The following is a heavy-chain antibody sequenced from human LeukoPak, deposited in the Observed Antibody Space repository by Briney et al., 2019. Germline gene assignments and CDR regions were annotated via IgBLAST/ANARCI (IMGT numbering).Heavy chain of an antibody. D-gene: IGHD1-14*01. V-gene: IGHV4-59*01. J-gene: IGHJ3*02. CDR3: ARVHEPGNDAFDI. CDR2: IYYSGST. Sequence: SETLSLTCTVSGGSISSYYWSWIRQPPGKGLEWIGYIYYSGSTNYNPFLKSRVTISVDTSKNQFSLKLSSVTAADTAVYYCARVHEPGNDAFDIWGQGTMVTVSS. CDR1: GGSISSYY.